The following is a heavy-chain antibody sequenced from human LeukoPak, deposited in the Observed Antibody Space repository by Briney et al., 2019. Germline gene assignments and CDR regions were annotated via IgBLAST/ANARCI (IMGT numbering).Heavy chain of an antibody. D-gene: IGHD6-6*01. CDR3: VRENTAARSFLY. V-gene: IGHV3-30-3*01. Sequence: GRSLRLFCATSGFTCSSCAMHWVRQAPGKGPEWVAVISYDGSNKYYADSVKGRFTISRDNPKNTLYLQMNSLRAEDTAVYYCVRENTAARSFLYWGQGTLVTVSS. CDR2: ISYDGSNK. J-gene: IGHJ4*02. CDR1: GFTCSSCA.